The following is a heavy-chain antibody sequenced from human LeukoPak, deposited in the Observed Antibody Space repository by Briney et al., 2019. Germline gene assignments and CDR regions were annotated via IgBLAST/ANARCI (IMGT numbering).Heavy chain of an antibody. CDR1: GFTFSSYS. Sequence: PGGSLRLSCAASGFTFSSYSINWVRQAPGKRLEWVSSIDSSSSYIYYADSVKGRFTISRDNAKNSLFLQMNSLRVEDTAVYYCTRPGITGTMGYGSFDIWGQGTRVTVSS. J-gene: IGHJ3*02. V-gene: IGHV3-21*01. CDR3: TRPGITGTMGYGSFDI. D-gene: IGHD1-7*01. CDR2: IDSSSSYI.